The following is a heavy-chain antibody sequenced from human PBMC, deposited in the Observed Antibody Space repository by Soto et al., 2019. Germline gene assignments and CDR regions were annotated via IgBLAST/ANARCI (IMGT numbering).Heavy chain of an antibody. Sequence: PSQTLSRTCAISGDSVSSNSAAWNWIRQCPSRDLEWLGRTYYRSKWYNDYAISVKSRITINPDTSKNQFSLQLNSVTPEDTAVYYCARVTMVRGVTGYYYGMDVWGQGTTVTVSS. D-gene: IGHD3-10*01. V-gene: IGHV6-1*01. CDR2: TYYRSKWYN. CDR1: GDSVSSNSAA. J-gene: IGHJ6*02. CDR3: ARVTMVRGVTGYYYGMDV.